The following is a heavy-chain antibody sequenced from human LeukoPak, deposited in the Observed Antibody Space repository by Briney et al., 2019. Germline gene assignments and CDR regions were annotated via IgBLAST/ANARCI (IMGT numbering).Heavy chain of an antibody. CDR2: IYPVDSDS. CDR1: GYTFTSYW. CDR3: ARHQEVGAAGYLDV. J-gene: IGHJ6*03. D-gene: IGHD1-26*01. Sequence: GESLKISCKGSGYTFTSYWIGWVRQMPGKGLEWMGIIYPVDSDSRYSPSFQGQATISVDKSISTAYLKWSSLKASDTAMYYCARHQEVGAAGYLDVWGKGTTVTVSS. V-gene: IGHV5-51*01.